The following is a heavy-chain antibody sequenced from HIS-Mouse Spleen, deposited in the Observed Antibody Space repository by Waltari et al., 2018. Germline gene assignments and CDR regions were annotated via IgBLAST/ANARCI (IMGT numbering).Heavy chain of an antibody. D-gene: IGHD5-12*01. CDR3: ARERRGPGWFDP. CDR1: GGSISSSSYY. CDR2: KKQDGSGK. J-gene: IGHJ5*02. Sequence: LQLQESGPGLVKPSETLSLTCTVSGGSISSSSYYWGWIRQPPGKGLEWVANKKQDGSGKYMGESVKGRFTISRDNAKNSLYLQMNSLRAEDTAVYYCARERRGPGWFDPWGQGTLVTVSS. V-gene: IGHV3-7*01.